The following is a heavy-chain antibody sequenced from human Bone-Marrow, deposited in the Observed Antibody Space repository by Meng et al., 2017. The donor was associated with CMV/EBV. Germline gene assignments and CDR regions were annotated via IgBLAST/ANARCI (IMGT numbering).Heavy chain of an antibody. V-gene: IGHV3-20*04. CDR3: AKVAGGNSVGGFDY. CDR1: GFTFDDYG. CDR2: INWNGGST. Sequence: GESLKISCAASGFTFDDYGMSWVRQAPGKGLEWVSGINWNGGSTGYADSVKGRFTIFRDNAKNSLYLQMNILRAEDTALYYCAKVAGGNSVGGFDYWGQGTRVTGSS. D-gene: IGHD4-23*01. J-gene: IGHJ4*02.